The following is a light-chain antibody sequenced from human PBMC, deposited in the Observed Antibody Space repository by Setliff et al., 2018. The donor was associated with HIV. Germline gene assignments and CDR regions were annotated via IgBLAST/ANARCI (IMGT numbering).Light chain of an antibody. V-gene: IGLV2-11*01. Sequence: QSVLTQPRSVSGSPGQSVTISCTGTSSDVGGYNYVSWYQQHPGKAPKLMIYDASERPSGVPDRFSGSKSANTASLTISGLQAEDEADYYCCSYAGSYTFYVFGTGTKVTVL. CDR2: DAS. CDR3: CSYAGSYTFYV. CDR1: SSDVGGYNY. J-gene: IGLJ1*01.